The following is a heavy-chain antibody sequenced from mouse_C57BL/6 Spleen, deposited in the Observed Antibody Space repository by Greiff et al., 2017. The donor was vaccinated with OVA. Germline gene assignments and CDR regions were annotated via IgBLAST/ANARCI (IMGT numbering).Heavy chain of an antibody. V-gene: IGHV5-17*01. Sequence: EVKLVESGGGLVKPGGSLKLSCAASGFTFSDYGMHWVRQAPEKGLEWVAYISSGSSTIYYADTVKGRFTISRDNAKNTLFLQMTSLRSEDTAMYYCARGRIYYGSSYWYFDVWGTGTTVTVSS. CDR1: GFTFSDYG. J-gene: IGHJ1*03. CDR2: ISSGSSTI. D-gene: IGHD1-1*01. CDR3: ARGRIYYGSSYWYFDV.